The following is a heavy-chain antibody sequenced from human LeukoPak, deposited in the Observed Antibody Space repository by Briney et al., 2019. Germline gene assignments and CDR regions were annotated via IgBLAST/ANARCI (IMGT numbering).Heavy chain of an antibody. D-gene: IGHD3-16*01. CDR3: ARVGARGDWFDY. J-gene: IGHJ5*01. Sequence: GGSLRLSCAASGFTFSTYNMLWVRQTPGKGLEWLYYINSGGSAVHYADSVEDRFTFSRDNAKSSVYLQMNSLRVEDTGIYYCARVGARGDWFDYWGQGTRVTVSS. CDR2: INSGGSAV. V-gene: IGHV3-48*01. CDR1: GFTFSTYN.